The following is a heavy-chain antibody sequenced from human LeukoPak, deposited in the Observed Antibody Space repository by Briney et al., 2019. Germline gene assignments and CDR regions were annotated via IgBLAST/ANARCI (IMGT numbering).Heavy chain of an antibody. CDR1: GGSISNYY. J-gene: IGHJ4*02. D-gene: IGHD6-13*01. CDR3: ARLVIAAAGVYFDY. CDR2: IYYSGST. V-gene: IGHV4-59*08. Sequence: SETLSLTCTVSGGSISNYYWSWIRQPPGKGPEWIGYIYYSGSTNYNPSFESRVTIAVDTSKNQFSLRLSSVTAADTALYYCARLVIAAAGVYFDYWGQGTLVTVSS.